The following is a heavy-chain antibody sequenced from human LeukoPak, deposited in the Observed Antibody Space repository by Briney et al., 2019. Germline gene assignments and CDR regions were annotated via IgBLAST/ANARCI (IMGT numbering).Heavy chain of an antibody. CDR1: GGSISSYY. J-gene: IGHJ4*02. D-gene: IGHD3-22*01. Sequence: SETLSLTCTVSGGSISSYYWSWIRQPPRKGLEWIGYIYYSGSTNYNPSFKSRVTISVDTSKNQFSLKLSSVTAADTAVYYCARDFSSGLFDYWGQGTLVTVSS. CDR2: IYYSGST. V-gene: IGHV4-59*01. CDR3: ARDFSSGLFDY.